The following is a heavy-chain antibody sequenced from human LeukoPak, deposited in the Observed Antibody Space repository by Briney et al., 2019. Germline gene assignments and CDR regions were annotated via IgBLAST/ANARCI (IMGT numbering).Heavy chain of an antibody. J-gene: IGHJ4*02. CDR2: IHYSGTT. CDR1: GASISSYY. Sequence: ETLSLTCTVSGASISSYYWSWIRQPPGKGLEWMGYIHYSGTTNYNPSLKSRVTISVDTSKNQFSLKLRSVTAADTAVYYCARGELLIDYWGQGTLVTVSS. D-gene: IGHD1-7*01. CDR3: ARGELLIDY. V-gene: IGHV4-59*01.